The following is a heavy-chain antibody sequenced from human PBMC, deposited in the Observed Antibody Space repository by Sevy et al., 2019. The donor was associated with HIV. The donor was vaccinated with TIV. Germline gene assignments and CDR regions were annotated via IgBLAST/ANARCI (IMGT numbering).Heavy chain of an antibody. Sequence: GGSLRLSCAASGFTFSSYGMHWVRQAPGKGLEWVAVIWYDGSNKYYADSVKGRFTISRDNSKNTLYRQMNSLRAEDTAVYYCARESIVVVPAAIHGPYYYYYGMDVWGQGTTVTVSS. CDR2: IWYDGSNK. CDR1: GFTFSSYG. V-gene: IGHV3-33*01. CDR3: ARESIVVVPAAIHGPYYYYYGMDV. J-gene: IGHJ6*02. D-gene: IGHD2-2*01.